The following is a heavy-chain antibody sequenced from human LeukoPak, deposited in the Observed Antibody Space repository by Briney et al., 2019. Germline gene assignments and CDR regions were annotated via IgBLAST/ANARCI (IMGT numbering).Heavy chain of an antibody. CDR1: GDSLTSYY. D-gene: IGHD6-19*01. V-gene: IGHV4-59*01. Sequence: SETLSLTCTVSGDSLTSYYWSWIRQPPDKGLEWIGHIYYTGSTNYNPSLKSRVTISLDTPKNQFSLKMSSVTAADTAVYYCARDVGSSGLDLDYWGQGTLVTVSS. CDR3: ARDVGSSGLDLDY. J-gene: IGHJ4*02. CDR2: IYYTGST.